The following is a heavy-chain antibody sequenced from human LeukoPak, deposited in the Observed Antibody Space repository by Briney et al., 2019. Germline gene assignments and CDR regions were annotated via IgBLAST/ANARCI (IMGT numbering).Heavy chain of an antibody. CDR3: AEGRQLVFSDYYYYGMDV. CDR1: GFTFSSYA. J-gene: IGHJ6*02. D-gene: IGHD6-13*01. CDR2: ISGSGGST. Sequence: GGSLRLSCAASGFTFSSYAMSWVRQAPGKGLEWVSAISGSGGSTYYADSVKGRFTISRDNSKNTLYLQMNSLRAEDTAVYYCAEGRQLVFSDYYYYGMDVWGQGTTVTVSS. V-gene: IGHV3-23*01.